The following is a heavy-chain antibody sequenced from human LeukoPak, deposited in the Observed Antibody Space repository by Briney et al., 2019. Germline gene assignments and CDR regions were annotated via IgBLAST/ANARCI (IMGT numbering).Heavy chain of an antibody. Sequence: ASVKVSCKASGYTFTSYYMHWVRQAPGQGLEWMGLINPTGGSTGYAQKFQGRVTMTRDMSTSTVYMELSSLRSEDTAVYYCARLGVDSLGPDAFDIWGQGTMVTVSS. D-gene: IGHD2-8*01. CDR2: INPTGGST. V-gene: IGHV1-46*01. CDR1: GYTFTSYY. CDR3: ARLGVDSLGPDAFDI. J-gene: IGHJ3*02.